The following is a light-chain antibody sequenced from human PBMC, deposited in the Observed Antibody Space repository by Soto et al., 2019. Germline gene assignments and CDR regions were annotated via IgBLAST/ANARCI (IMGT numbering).Light chain of an antibody. V-gene: IGKV3-11*01. Sequence: EIVLTQSPATLSLSPGERATLSCRASQSVSSYLAWYQQKPCQAPRLLIYDASNRATGIPDRFSGSGSGTDFTLTISSLEPEDFAVYYCQQRSNWPPLTFGGGTKVEIK. CDR1: QSVSSY. CDR2: DAS. CDR3: QQRSNWPPLT. J-gene: IGKJ4*01.